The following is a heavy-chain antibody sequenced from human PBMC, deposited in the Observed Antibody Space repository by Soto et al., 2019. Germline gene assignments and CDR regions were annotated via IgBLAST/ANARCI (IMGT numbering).Heavy chain of an antibody. CDR3: AGQGGGSGSSGVPFDY. V-gene: IGHV4-39*01. D-gene: IGHD3-10*01. Sequence: PSETLSLTCTVSGGSISSSSYYWGWIRQPPGKGLEWIGSIYYSGSTYYNQSLKSRVTISVDTSKNQSSLKLSSVTAADTAVYYCAGQGGGSGSSGVPFDYWGQGTLVT. J-gene: IGHJ4*02. CDR2: IYYSGST. CDR1: GGSISSSSYY.